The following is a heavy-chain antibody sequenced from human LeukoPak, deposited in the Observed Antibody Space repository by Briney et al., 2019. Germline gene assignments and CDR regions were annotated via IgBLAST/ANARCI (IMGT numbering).Heavy chain of an antibody. CDR3: ARDLSYYYDSSAFDI. D-gene: IGHD3-22*01. CDR1: GGTFSSYA. V-gene: IGHV1-69*01. Sequence: SVNVSCKASGGTFSSYAISWVRQAPGQGLEWMGGIIPIFGTANYAQKFQGRVTITADESTSTAYMELSSLRSEDTAVYYCARDLSYYYDSSAFDIWGQGTMVTVSS. CDR2: IIPIFGTA. J-gene: IGHJ3*02.